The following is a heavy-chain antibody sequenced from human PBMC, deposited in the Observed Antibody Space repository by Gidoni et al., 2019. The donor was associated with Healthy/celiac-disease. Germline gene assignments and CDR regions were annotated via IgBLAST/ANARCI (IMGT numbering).Heavy chain of an antibody. CDR1: GGSISSYY. CDR3: ARRGIAVVHFDY. J-gene: IGHJ4*02. V-gene: IGHV4-59*08. Sequence: QVQLQESGPGLVKPSETLSLTCTVSGGSISSYYGSWIRQPPGKGLEWIGYIYYSGSTNYNPSLKSRVTISVDTSKNQFSLKLSSVTAADTAVYYCARRGIAVVHFDYWGQGTLVTVSS. D-gene: IGHD6-19*01. CDR2: IYYSGST.